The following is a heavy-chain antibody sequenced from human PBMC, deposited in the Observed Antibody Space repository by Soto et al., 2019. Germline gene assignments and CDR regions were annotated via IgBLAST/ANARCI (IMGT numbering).Heavy chain of an antibody. CDR3: ARAGPAYGDYWSVLFDY. V-gene: IGHV4-61*01. CDR1: GGSVSSGSYY. D-gene: IGHD4-17*01. CDR2: IYYSGST. J-gene: IGHJ4*01. Sequence: SETLSLTCTVSGGSVSSGSYYWSWIRQPPGKGLEWIGYIYYSGSTNYNPSLKSRVTISVDTSKNQFSLKLSSVTAADTAVYYCARAGPAYGDYWSVLFDYWGHGTLVTVSS.